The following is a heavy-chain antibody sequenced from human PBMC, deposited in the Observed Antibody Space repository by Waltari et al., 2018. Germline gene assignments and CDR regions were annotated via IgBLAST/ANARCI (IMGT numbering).Heavy chain of an antibody. D-gene: IGHD3-10*01. CDR1: GGSISSYY. CDR3: ARDRGGQYYYGSGSYSWFDP. CDR2: IYTSGST. Sequence: QVQLQESGPGLVKPSETLSLTCTVSGGSISSYYWSWIRQPAGKGLEWIGRIYTSGSTNYNPSLKSRVTMSVDTSKNQFSLKLSSVTAADTAVYYCARDRGGQYYYGSGSYSWFDPWGQGTLVTVSS. V-gene: IGHV4-4*07. J-gene: IGHJ5*02.